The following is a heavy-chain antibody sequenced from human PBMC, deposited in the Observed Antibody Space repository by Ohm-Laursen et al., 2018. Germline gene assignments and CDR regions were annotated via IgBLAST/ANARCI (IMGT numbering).Heavy chain of an antibody. CDR3: ARESIGARIFDY. D-gene: IGHD6-6*01. V-gene: IGHV4-4*07. CDR1: GASISGYY. J-gene: IGHJ4*02. Sequence: SQTLSLTCTVSGASISGYYWSWIRQPAGKGLEWIGRIYTSGSTNYNPSLKSRVTMSVDTSKNQFSLKLNSVTAADTAVYYCARESIGARIFDYWGQGILVTVSS. CDR2: IYTSGST.